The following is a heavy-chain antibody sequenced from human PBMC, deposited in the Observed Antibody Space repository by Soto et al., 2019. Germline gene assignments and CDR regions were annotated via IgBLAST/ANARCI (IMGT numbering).Heavy chain of an antibody. V-gene: IGHV4-30-4*01. Sequence: QVQLQESGPGVVRPSQTLSLTCTVSGGSISSGNIYWSWIRQPPGKGLEWIGYIYYTGSTYYNTSLPRRVTISVNPSKNQVSLTLTSVTDADTATYYCARVTMVRGVMDDYWGQGTLVTVSS. CDR1: GGSISSGNIY. CDR3: ARVTMVRGVMDDY. J-gene: IGHJ4*02. D-gene: IGHD3-10*01. CDR2: IYYTGST.